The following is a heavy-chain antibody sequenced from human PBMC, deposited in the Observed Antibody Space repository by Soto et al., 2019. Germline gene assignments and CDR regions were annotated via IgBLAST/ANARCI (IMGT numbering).Heavy chain of an antibody. D-gene: IGHD1-26*01. CDR1: GFTFSSYA. V-gene: IGHV3-23*01. J-gene: IGHJ4*02. CDR3: AKDRPPISGSYMGVVDY. CDR2: ISGSGGST. Sequence: PGGSLRLSCAASGFTFSSYAMSWVRQAPGKGLEWVSAISGSGGSTYYADSVKGRFTISRDNSKNTLYLQMNSLRAEDTAVYYCAKDRPPISGSYMGVVDYWGQGTLVTVSS.